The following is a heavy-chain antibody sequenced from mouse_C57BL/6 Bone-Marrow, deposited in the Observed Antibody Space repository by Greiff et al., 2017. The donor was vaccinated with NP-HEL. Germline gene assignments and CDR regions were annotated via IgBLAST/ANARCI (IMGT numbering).Heavy chain of an antibody. J-gene: IGHJ2*01. V-gene: IGHV14-2*01. CDR1: GFNFKDYY. CDR2: IDPEDGDT. Sequence: VQLQQSGAELVKPGASVKLSCTASGFNFKDYYMHWVKQRPEQGLEWIGSIDPEDGDTKYAGNVQGKATITADTSSNTAYLQLSSLTSEDTAVYYCARMDYWGQGTTLTVSS. CDR3: ARMDY.